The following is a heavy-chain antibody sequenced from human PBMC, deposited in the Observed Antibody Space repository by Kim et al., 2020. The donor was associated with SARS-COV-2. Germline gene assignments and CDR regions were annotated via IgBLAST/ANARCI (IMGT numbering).Heavy chain of an antibody. V-gene: IGHV4-34*01. J-gene: IGHJ4*02. CDR1: GGSFSGYY. Sequence: SETLSLTCAVYGGSFSGYYWSWIRQPPGKGLEWIGEINHSGSTNYNPSLKSRVTISVDTSKNQFSLKLSSVTAADTAVYYCARARYYYGSGSYRHFDYWGQGTLVTVSS. CDR3: ARARYYYGSGSYRHFDY. D-gene: IGHD3-10*01. CDR2: INHSGST.